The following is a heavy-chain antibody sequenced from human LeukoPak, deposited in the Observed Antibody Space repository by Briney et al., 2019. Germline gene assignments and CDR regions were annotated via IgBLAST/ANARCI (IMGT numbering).Heavy chain of an antibody. CDR2: INPKTGVT. V-gene: IGHV1-2*02. CDR1: GSTFTDYY. CDR3: ARDLAMYSPDLDY. J-gene: IGHJ4*02. Sequence: ASVKVSCKASGSTFTDYYLHWVRQAPGHGLEWMGWINPKTGVTKYVQNFQGRVTMTRDTSISTAYMEVSRLRSDDTAVFYCARDLAMYSPDLDYWGQGTLVTVSS. D-gene: IGHD1-26*01.